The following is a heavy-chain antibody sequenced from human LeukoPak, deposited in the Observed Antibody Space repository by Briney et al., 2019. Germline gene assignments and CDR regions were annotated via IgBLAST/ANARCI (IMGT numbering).Heavy chain of an antibody. Sequence: PGGSLRLSCAASEITFSSFGMYWVRQAPGKGLEWVAYTRYDGSTKYHADSVKGRFTISRDNAKNSLYLQMNSLRAEDTAVYYCAKDPRDFGAVAGLGYLGNGLYNGDYWGQGTLVTVSS. J-gene: IGHJ4*02. CDR1: EITFSSFG. D-gene: IGHD6-19*01. CDR2: TRYDGSTK. V-gene: IGHV3-30*02. CDR3: AKDPRDFGAVAGLGYLGNGLYNGDY.